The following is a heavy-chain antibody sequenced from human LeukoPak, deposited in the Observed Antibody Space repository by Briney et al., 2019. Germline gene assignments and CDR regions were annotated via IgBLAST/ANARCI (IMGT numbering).Heavy chain of an antibody. V-gene: IGHV1-2*02. CDR1: GYTFTGYY. D-gene: IGHD2-2*02. CDR3: AREFDCSSTSCYSP. J-gene: IGHJ5*02. Sequence: ASVKVSCKASGYTFTGYYMHWVRQAPGQGLEWMGWINPNSGGTNYAQKLQGRVTMTRDTSISTAYMELSRLRSDDTAVYYCAREFDCSSTSCYSPWGQGTLVTVSS. CDR2: INPNSGGT.